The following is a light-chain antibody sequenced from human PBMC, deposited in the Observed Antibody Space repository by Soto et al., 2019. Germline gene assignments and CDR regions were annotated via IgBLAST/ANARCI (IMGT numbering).Light chain of an antibody. J-gene: IGLJ2*01. CDR1: SSDVGDYDY. CDR3: TSYAGNDSPVL. CDR2: EVN. Sequence: QSVLTQPPSASGSPGQSVTISCTGTSSDVGDYDYVSWYQQHPGKAPKLLIFEVNKRPSGVPNRFSGSKSGNTASLTVSGLQAEDEAHYYCTSYAGNDSPVLFGGGTQLTVL. V-gene: IGLV2-8*01.